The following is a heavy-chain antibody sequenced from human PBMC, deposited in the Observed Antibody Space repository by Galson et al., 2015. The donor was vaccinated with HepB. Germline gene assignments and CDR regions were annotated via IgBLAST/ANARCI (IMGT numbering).Heavy chain of an antibody. V-gene: IGHV4-34*01. J-gene: IGHJ4*02. CDR2: INHSGGT. CDR1: GASFGDYY. D-gene: IGHD2-21*01. Sequence: ETLSLTCAVYGASFGDYYWSWIRQPPGKGLEWIGEINHSGGTNYNPSLKSRVTISVDTFRKQFSLKLNSLTAADTAVSYCAQRRTVIYSFDYWGQGGLVTVSS. CDR3: AQRRTVIYSFDY.